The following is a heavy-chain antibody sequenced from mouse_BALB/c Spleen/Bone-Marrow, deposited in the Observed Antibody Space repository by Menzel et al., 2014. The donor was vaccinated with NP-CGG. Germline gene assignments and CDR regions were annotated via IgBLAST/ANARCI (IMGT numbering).Heavy chain of an antibody. CDR2: IXSGGST. CDR1: GFSLTSYG. D-gene: IGHD2-14*01. Sequence: QVQLQQSGPGLVQPSQSLSITCTVSGFSLTSYGVHWVRQSPGKGLEWLGVIXSGGSTDYNAAFISRLSISKDNSKSQVFFEMNSLQADDSAIYYCARNRRYDVFDYWGQGTTLTVSS. CDR3: ARNRRYDVFDY. V-gene: IGHV2-4-1*01. J-gene: IGHJ2*01.